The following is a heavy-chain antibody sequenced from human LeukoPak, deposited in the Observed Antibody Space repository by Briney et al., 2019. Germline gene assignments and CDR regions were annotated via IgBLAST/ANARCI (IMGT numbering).Heavy chain of an antibody. J-gene: IGHJ3*02. V-gene: IGHV3-21*04. CDR3: ARGMGVVPRAFDI. CDR1: GFTFSTYS. CDR2: IYSSTSYI. D-gene: IGHD2-21*01. Sequence: GGSLRLSCAASGFTFSTYSTNWVRQAPGKGLEWVSSIYSSTSYIYYADSVKGRFTISRDNAKNSLYLEMNSLRAEDTAVYYCARGMGVVPRAFDIWGQGTMVTVSS.